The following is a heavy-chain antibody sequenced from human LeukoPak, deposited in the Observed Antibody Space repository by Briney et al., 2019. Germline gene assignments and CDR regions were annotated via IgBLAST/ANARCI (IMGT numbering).Heavy chain of an antibody. CDR2: IWYDVSNK. CDR1: GFTFSSYG. Sequence: GGSLRLSCAASGFTFSSYGMHWVRQAPGKGLEWVAVIWYDVSNKYYADSVKGRFTISRDNSKNTLYLQMNSLRAEDRAVYYCARDMFTYYDFWSGSTWFDPWGQGTLVTVSS. CDR3: ARDMFTYYDFWSGSTWFDP. J-gene: IGHJ5*02. D-gene: IGHD3-3*01. V-gene: IGHV3-33*01.